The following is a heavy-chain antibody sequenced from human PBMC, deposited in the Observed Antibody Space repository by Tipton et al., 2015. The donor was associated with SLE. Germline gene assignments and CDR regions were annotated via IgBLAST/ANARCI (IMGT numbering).Heavy chain of an antibody. J-gene: IGHJ3*02. CDR1: GYTFTGYY. CDR3: ARDIAVAGEGAFDI. Sequence: QSGAEVKKPGASVKVSCKASGYTFTGYYMHWVRQAPGQGLEWMGWINPNSGGTNYAQKFQGRVTMTRDTSINTAYMELSRLRSDDTAVYYCARDIAVAGEGAFDIWGQGTMVTVSS. D-gene: IGHD6-19*01. CDR2: INPNSGGT. V-gene: IGHV1-2*02.